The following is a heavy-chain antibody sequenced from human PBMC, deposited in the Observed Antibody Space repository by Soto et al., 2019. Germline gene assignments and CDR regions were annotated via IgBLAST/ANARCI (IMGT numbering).Heavy chain of an antibody. V-gene: IGHV3-30*18. J-gene: IGHJ5*02. D-gene: IGHD3-3*01. CDR3: AKLVGGVKAIGAPGDWLDP. Sequence: QVQLVESGGGVVQPGDSLRLSCAASGFMFSGYGMHWIRQAPGKGLEWVAVISHDGSEKYYGDSVKGRCTVSRDNSNKTLFLQIDSLRAEATAVYYWAKLVGGVKAIGAPGDWLDPWGQGTMVTVSS. CDR2: ISHDGSEK. CDR1: GFMFSGYG.